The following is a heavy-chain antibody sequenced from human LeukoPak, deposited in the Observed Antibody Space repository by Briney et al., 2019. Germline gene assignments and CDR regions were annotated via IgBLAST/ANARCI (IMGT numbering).Heavy chain of an antibody. D-gene: IGHD3-16*02. CDR2: ISYDGSNK. V-gene: IGHV3-30*04. Sequence: QPGRSLRLSCAASGFTFSSYAMHWVRQAPGKGLEWVAVISYDGSNKYYADSVKGRFTISRDNSKNTLYLQMNSLRAEDTAVYYCAKDYDYVWGSYRLGPFDYWGQGTLVTVSS. CDR3: AKDYDYVWGSYRLGPFDY. CDR1: GFTFSSYA. J-gene: IGHJ4*02.